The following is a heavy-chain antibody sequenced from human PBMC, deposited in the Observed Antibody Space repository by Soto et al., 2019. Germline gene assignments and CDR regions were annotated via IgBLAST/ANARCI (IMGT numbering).Heavy chain of an antibody. Sequence: SETLSLTCNSSGGPLSSFYYSWIRQAPGKGLEWIGYIYYTGSTNYNPSLESRVTISVDTSKNQFSLKLISMTAADTAVYYCASLYESWGQGILVTVSS. CDR1: GGPLSSFY. CDR3: ASLYES. CDR2: IYYTGST. V-gene: IGHV4-59*01. J-gene: IGHJ5*02. D-gene: IGHD3-16*01.